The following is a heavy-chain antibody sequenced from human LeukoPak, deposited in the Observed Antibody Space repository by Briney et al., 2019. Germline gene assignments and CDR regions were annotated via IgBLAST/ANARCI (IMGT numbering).Heavy chain of an antibody. J-gene: IGHJ4*02. Sequence: GGSLRLSCAASGFNFSNYGMHWVRQPPGKGLEWVAVIWYDGSNKYYADSVKGRFTISRDNSKDTLYLQMNSLRAEDTAVYYCAKVGGNSYDENDYWGQGTLVTVSS. CDR3: AKVGGNSYDENDY. CDR2: IWYDGSNK. CDR1: GFNFSNYG. D-gene: IGHD5-18*01. V-gene: IGHV3-33*06.